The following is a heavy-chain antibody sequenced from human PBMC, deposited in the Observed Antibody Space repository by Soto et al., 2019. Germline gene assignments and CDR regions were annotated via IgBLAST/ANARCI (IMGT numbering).Heavy chain of an antibody. J-gene: IGHJ4*02. D-gene: IGHD5-18*01. CDR2: ISYDGSNK. V-gene: IGHV3-30*18. Sequence: GGSLRLSCAASGFTFSSYGMHWVRQAPGKGLEWVAVISYDGSNKYYADSVKGRFTISRDNSKNTLYLQMNSLRAEDTAVYYCAKDLSKLWLTFDYWGQGTLVTVSS. CDR1: GFTFSSYG. CDR3: AKDLSKLWLTFDY.